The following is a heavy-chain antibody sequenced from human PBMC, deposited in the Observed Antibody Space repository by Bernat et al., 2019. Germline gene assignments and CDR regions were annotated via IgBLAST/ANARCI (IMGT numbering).Heavy chain of an antibody. CDR2: INYSGST. V-gene: IGHV4-39*01. CDR3: ARICVGGLCGVEFDY. CDR1: GGSISSSSYY. Sequence: QVQLQESGPGLVKPSETLSLTCTVSGGSISSSSYYWGWIRQPPGKGLEWIASINYSGSTYYNASLKSRVTISVDTSKDQFSLKLNSVTAADTAVYYCARICVGGLCGVEFDYWGQGTLVTVSS. J-gene: IGHJ4*02. D-gene: IGHD2-21*01.